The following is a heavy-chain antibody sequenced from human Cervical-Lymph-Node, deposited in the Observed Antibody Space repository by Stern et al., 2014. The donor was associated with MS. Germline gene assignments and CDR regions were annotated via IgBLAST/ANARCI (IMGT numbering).Heavy chain of an antibody. CDR2: VHSDGSST. J-gene: IGHJ3*02. Sequence: EDQLVESGGGLVQPGGSLRLSCATSGFTFSTYWMHWVRQAPGKGLGWVSRVHSDGSSTTYADSVKGRFTISRDNAKNTLYLQMNSLRAEDTAVYYCARGVMVAATYAFDIWGQGTMVTVSS. CDR3: ARGVMVAATYAFDI. D-gene: IGHD2-15*01. V-gene: IGHV3-74*02. CDR1: GFTFSTYW.